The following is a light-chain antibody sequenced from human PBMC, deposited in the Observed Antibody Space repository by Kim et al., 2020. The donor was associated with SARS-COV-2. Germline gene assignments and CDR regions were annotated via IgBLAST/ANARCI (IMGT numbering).Light chain of an antibody. V-gene: IGLV10-54*01. Sequence: QTATLTCTGNSNNVGDQGAAWLQQHQGHPPKPLSYRNNNRPSGISERLSASRSGNTASLTITGLQPEDEADYYCSAWDSSLSAWVFGGGTQLTVL. CDR3: SAWDSSLSAWV. J-gene: IGLJ3*02. CDR2: RNN. CDR1: SNNVGDQG.